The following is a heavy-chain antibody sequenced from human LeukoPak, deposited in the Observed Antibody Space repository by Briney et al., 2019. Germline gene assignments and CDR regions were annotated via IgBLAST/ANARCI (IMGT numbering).Heavy chain of an antibody. J-gene: IGHJ4*02. CDR2: INPNSGGT. D-gene: IGHD3-22*01. CDR1: GYTFTGYY. CDR3: ARDSVPHYYDSSGYYGSTDNFDY. Sequence: APVKVSCKASGYTFTGYYMHWVRQAPGQGLEWMGRINPNSGGTNYAQKFQGRVTMTRDTSISTAYMELSRLRSDDTAVYYCARDSVPHYYDSSGYYGSTDNFDYWGQGTLVTVSS. V-gene: IGHV1-2*06.